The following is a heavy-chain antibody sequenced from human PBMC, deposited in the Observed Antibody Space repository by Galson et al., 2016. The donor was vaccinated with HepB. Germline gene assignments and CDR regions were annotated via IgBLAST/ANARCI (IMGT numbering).Heavy chain of an antibody. CDR1: GFTVSSHY. J-gene: IGHJ2*01. CDR2: IYTDGST. Sequence: SLRLSCAASGFTVSSHYMNWVRQAPGKGLEWVSGIYTDGSTYYAESVKGRFTISRDNSKNTLYPHMNSLRAEDTAVYYCVCLEPRDWSFDLWGRGTLVTVSS. CDR3: VCLEPRDWSFDL. D-gene: IGHD5/OR15-5a*01. V-gene: IGHV3-53*01.